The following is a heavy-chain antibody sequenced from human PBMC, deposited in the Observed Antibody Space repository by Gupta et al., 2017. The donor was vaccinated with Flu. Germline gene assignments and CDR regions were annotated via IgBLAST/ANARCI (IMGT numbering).Heavy chain of an antibody. V-gene: IGHV3-23*01. CDR3: AKDSRLYDIWTSYTDYYYYMGV. Sequence: WVSSIGGCGRSTYYGASVKGRFAISRDSSKNTRYLQMSGLRAEDTAIYYCAKDSRLYDIWTSYTDYYYYMGVWGKGTTVTVSS. CDR2: IGGCGRST. J-gene: IGHJ6*03. D-gene: IGHD3-9*01.